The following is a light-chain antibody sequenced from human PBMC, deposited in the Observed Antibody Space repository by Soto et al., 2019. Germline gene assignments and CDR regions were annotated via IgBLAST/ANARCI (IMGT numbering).Light chain of an antibody. CDR3: CSYAGSNTPVV. Sequence: QSALTQPASVSGSPGQSITISCTGTSSDVGSYNLVSWYQQHPGKAPKFLIYEVTKRPSGVSNRFSGSRSGNTASLTISGLQAEDEADYYCCSYAGSNTPVVFGGGTKLTV. J-gene: IGLJ2*01. CDR2: EVT. CDR1: SSDVGSYNL. V-gene: IGLV2-23*02.